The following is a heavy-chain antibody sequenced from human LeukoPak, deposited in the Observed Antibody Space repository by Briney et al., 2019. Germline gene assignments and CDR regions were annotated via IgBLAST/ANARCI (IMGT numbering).Heavy chain of an antibody. CDR3: ARTDDYGDYGDFDY. V-gene: IGHV3-33*01. Sequence: PGGSLRLSCAASGFTFSSYGMHWVRQAPGKGLEWVAVIWYDGSNKYYADSVKGRFTISRDNSENTLYLQMNSLRAEDTAVYYCARTDDYGDYGDFDYWGQGTLVTVSS. D-gene: IGHD4-17*01. J-gene: IGHJ4*02. CDR2: IWYDGSNK. CDR1: GFTFSSYG.